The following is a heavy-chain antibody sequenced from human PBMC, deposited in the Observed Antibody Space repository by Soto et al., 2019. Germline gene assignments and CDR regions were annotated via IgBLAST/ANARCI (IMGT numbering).Heavy chain of an antibody. J-gene: IGHJ6*02. CDR3: ARMQTDWSGGIYYGMDV. CDR1: GGSISSGGYY. V-gene: IGHV4-30-2*01. Sequence: PSETLSLTCTVSGGSISSGGYYWSWIRQQPGKGLEWIGYIYHSGSTYYNPSLKSRVTISVDRSKNQFSLKLSSVTAADTAVYYCARMQTDWSGGIYYGMDVWGQGTTVTVSS. D-gene: IGHD2-15*01. CDR2: IYHSGST.